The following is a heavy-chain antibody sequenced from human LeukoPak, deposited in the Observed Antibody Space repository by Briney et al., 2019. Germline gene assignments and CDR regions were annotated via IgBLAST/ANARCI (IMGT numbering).Heavy chain of an antibody. V-gene: IGHV4-4*07. CDR2: IYTSGST. CDR1: GGSISSYY. CDR3: AREVKCYDILTGYYLCSHDAFDI. J-gene: IGHJ3*02. D-gene: IGHD3-9*01. Sequence: SETLSLTCTVSGGSISSYYWSWIRQPAGKGLEWIGRIYTSGSTNYNPSLKSRVTMSVDTSNNQFSLKLSSVTAADTAVYYCAREVKCYDILTGYYLCSHDAFDIWGQGTMVTVSS.